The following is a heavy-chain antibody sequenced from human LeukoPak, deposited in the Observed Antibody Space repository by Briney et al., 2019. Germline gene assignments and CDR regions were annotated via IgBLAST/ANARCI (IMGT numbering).Heavy chain of an antibody. Sequence: GGSLCLSCAASGFTFSSDGMHWVRQAPGKGLEWVGFRRYDGSNKYYADSVKSRFTISRDNSKNTLYLQMNSLRAEDTAVYYCAKEGGVPAATNVYYYYYYMDVWGKGTTVTVSS. CDR3: AKEGGVPAATNVYYYYYYMDV. V-gene: IGHV3-30*02. D-gene: IGHD2-2*01. J-gene: IGHJ6*03. CDR2: RRYDGSNK. CDR1: GFTFSSDG.